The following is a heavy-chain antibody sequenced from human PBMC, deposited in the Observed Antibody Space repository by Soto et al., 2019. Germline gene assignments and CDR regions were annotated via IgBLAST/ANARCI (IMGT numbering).Heavy chain of an antibody. D-gene: IGHD2-15*01. CDR2: IYYTGST. Sequence: PSETLSLTCTVSGDSISSSYYWGWIRQPPGKGLEWIGSIYYTGSTYYNPSLKSRVTISIDTSKNQFSLKLSSVSAADTAVYYCARPYSSKGYSDWGQGTLVTVSS. J-gene: IGHJ1*01. V-gene: IGHV4-39*01. CDR1: GDSISSSYY. CDR3: ARPYSSKGYSD.